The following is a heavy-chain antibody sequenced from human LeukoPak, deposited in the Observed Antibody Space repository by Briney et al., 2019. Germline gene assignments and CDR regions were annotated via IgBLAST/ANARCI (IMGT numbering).Heavy chain of an antibody. J-gene: IGHJ5*02. D-gene: IGHD6-13*01. Sequence: GASVKVSCKASGYTFTSYDINWGRQATGQGLEWMGWMNPNSGSTGYAQKFQGRVTMTRNTSISTAYMELSSLRSEDTAVYYCARDRRGKTAGILNWFDPWGQGTLVTVSS. V-gene: IGHV1-8*01. CDR3: ARDRRGKTAGILNWFDP. CDR2: MNPNSGST. CDR1: GYTFTSYD.